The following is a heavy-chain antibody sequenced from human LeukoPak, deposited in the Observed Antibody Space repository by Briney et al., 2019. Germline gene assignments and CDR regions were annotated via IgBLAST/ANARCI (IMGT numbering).Heavy chain of an antibody. V-gene: IGHV3-7*01. CDR1: GFSFSTYW. J-gene: IGHJ4*02. D-gene: IGHD5-18*01. CDR2: IKQDGGEK. CDR3: ARVRDTAMVRGPSDY. Sequence: GGSLRLSCVASGFSFSTYWMSWVRQAPGKGLEWVANIKQDGGEKYYVDSVKGRFTISRDNSKNTLYLQMNSLRAEDTAVYYCARVRDTAMVRGPSDYWGQGTLVTVSS.